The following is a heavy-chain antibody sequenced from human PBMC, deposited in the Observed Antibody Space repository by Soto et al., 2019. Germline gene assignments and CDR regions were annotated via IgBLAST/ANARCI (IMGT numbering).Heavy chain of an antibody. Sequence: EVQLLESGGGLVQPGGSLRLSCAASGFTFSSYAMSWVRQAPGKGLEWVSAISGSGGSTYYADSVKGRFTISRDNSKNTLYLQMNRLRAADTAVYWGEYSSTPVGYWGPGTLVTVSS. V-gene: IGHV3-23*01. CDR1: GFTFSSYA. CDR2: ISGSGGST. CDR3: EYSSTPVGY. J-gene: IGHJ4*02. D-gene: IGHD6-6*01.